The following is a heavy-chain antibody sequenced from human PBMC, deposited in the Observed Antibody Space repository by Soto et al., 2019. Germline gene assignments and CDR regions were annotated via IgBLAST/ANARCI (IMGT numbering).Heavy chain of an antibody. CDR3: TRYCTNGVCWPQYYYYYMDV. V-gene: IGHV3-49*03. D-gene: IGHD2-8*01. Sequence: GGSLRLSCTAPGFTFGDYAMGWFRQAPGKGLEWVSFIRSKAYGGTTEYAASLKGRFTISRDDSKRIAYLQLNSLKTEDTAVYYCTRYCTNGVCWPQYYYYYMDVWGKGTTVTVSS. J-gene: IGHJ6*03. CDR2: IRSKAYGGTT. CDR1: GFTFGDYA.